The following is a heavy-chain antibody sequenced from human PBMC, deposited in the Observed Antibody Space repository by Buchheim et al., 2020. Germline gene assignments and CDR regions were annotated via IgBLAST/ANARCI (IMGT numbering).Heavy chain of an antibody. CDR3: AEGTYYYDSSGPLGGY. V-gene: IGHV3-30*18. J-gene: IGHJ4*02. Sequence: QVQLVESGGGVVQPGRSLRLSCAASGFTFSSYGMHWVRQAPGKGLAWVAVISYDGSNKYYADSVKGRFTISRANSKNTLYLQMNSLRAEDTAVYYCAEGTYYYDSSGPLGGYWGQGTL. D-gene: IGHD3-22*01. CDR1: GFTFSSYG. CDR2: ISYDGSNK.